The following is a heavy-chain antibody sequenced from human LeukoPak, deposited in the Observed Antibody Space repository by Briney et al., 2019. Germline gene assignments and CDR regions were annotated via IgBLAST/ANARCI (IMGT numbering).Heavy chain of an antibody. J-gene: IGHJ4*02. CDR3: AKRGPGSPQSGKYFFDY. V-gene: IGHV3-23*01. CDR2: ISGSAATT. D-gene: IGHD3-10*01. CDR1: GFTFSTYG. Sequence: GGCLRLSCAASGFTFSTYGMTWVRQAPGKGLEWVSAISGSAATTFYADSVKGRFTISRDNSKNTLYLQMNSLRAEDTAVYYCAKRGPGSPQSGKYFFDYWGQGTLVTVSS.